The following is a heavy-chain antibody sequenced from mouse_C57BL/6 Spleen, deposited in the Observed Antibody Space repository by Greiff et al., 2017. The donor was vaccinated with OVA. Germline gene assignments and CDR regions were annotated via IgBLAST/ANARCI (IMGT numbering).Heavy chain of an antibody. CDR3: ARRMVYFDY. CDR1: GYSITSGYY. V-gene: IGHV3-6*01. D-gene: IGHD2-3*01. J-gene: IGHJ2*01. CDR2: ISYDGSN. Sequence: EVQLQQSGPGLVKPSQSLSLTCSVTGYSITSGYYWNWIRQFPGNKLEWMGYISYDGSNNYNPSLKNRISITRDTSKNKFFLKLNSVTTEDTATYYCARRMVYFDYWGQGTTLTVSS.